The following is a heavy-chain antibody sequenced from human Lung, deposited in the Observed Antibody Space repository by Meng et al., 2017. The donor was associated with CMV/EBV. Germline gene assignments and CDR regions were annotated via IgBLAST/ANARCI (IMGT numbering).Heavy chain of an antibody. Sequence: GEXXKISCAASGFTFSSYSMNWVRQAPGKGLEWVSSISSSSSYIYYADSVKGRFTISRDNAKNSLYLQMNSLRAEDTAVYYCATSRGSGWYRIGWFDPWGHGTLVTVSS. CDR2: ISSSSSYI. CDR1: GFTFSSYS. V-gene: IGHV3-21*01. D-gene: IGHD6-19*01. J-gene: IGHJ5*02. CDR3: ATSRGSGWYRIGWFDP.